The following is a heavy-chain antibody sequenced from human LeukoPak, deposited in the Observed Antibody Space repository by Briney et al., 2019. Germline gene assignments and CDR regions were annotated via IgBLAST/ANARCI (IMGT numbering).Heavy chain of an antibody. CDR2: IWYDGSYK. V-gene: IGHV3-33*01. CDR1: GFTFSTYG. J-gene: IGHJ4*02. CDR3: ARGDDFWSGNSQSIDY. Sequence: GGSLRLSCAASGFTFSTYGMHWVRQAPGKGLEWVAVIWYDGSYKYYADSAKGRFTISRDNSKNTLYLQMNSLRAEDTAVYYCARGDDFWSGNSQSIDYWGQGTLVTVSS. D-gene: IGHD3-3*01.